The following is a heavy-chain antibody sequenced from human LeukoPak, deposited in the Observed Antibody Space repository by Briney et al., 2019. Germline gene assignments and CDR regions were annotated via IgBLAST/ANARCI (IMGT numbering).Heavy chain of an antibody. CDR3: ARDRAGYSSGWTGGAFDI. V-gene: IGHV3-30-3*01. CDR1: GFTFSSYA. D-gene: IGHD6-19*01. CDR2: ISYDGSNK. Sequence: GGSLRLSYAASGFTFSSYAMHWVRQTPGKGLEWVAVISYDGSNKYYADSVKGRFTISRDNSKNTLYLQMNSLRAEDTAVYYCARDRAGYSSGWTGGAFDIWGQGTMVTVSS. J-gene: IGHJ3*02.